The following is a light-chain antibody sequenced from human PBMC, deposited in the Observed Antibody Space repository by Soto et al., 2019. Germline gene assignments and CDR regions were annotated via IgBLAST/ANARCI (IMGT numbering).Light chain of an antibody. CDR2: DVS. J-gene: IGLJ2*01. CDR1: SSDVGGYNY. Sequence: QSVLTQPASVSGSPGQSITISCTGTSSDVGGYNYVSWYQQHPGKAPKLMIYDVSNRPSGVSNRFSGSKSGNXASLXISGLQAXXEAXYXCSSYTSSSTLGVVFXXG. CDR3: SSYTSSSTLGVV. V-gene: IGLV2-14*01.